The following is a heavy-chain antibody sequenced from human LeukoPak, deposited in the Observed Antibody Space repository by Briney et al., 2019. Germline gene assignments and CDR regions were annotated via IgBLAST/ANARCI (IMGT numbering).Heavy chain of an antibody. J-gene: IGHJ4*02. V-gene: IGHV3-7*01. CDR2: IKQDGSEK. Sequence: GGSLRLSCAASGFTFSSYWTSWVRQAPGKGLEWVANIKQDGSEKYYVDSVKGRFTISRDNAKNSLYLQMNSLRAEDTAVYYCARDDYWGQGTLVTVSS. CDR3: ARDDY. CDR1: GFTFSSYW.